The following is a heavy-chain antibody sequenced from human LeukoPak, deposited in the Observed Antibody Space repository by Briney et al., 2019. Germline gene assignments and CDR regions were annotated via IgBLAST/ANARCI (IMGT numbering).Heavy chain of an antibody. CDR1: GGSISSSSYY. Sequence: SETLSLTCTVSGGSISSSSYYWGWIRRPPGKGLEWIGSIYYSGSTYYNPSLKSQVTISVDTSKNQFSLKLSSVTAADTAVYYCATSRYYYDSSGYYNGAAFDIWGQGTMVTVSS. CDR3: ATSRYYYDSSGYYNGAAFDI. D-gene: IGHD3-22*01. J-gene: IGHJ3*02. V-gene: IGHV4-39*01. CDR2: IYYSGST.